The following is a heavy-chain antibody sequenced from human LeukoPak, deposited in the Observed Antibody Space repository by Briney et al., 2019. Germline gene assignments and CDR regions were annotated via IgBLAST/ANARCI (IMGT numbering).Heavy chain of an antibody. CDR2: INHSGST. J-gene: IGHJ4*02. CDR3: ARDEKNDFWGGYQYYFDY. Sequence: PSETLSLTCAVYGGSFSGYYWSWIRQPPGKGLEWIGEINHSGSTNYNPSLKSRVTISVDTSKNQFSLKLSSVTAADTAVYYCARDEKNDFWGGYQYYFDYWGQGTLVTVSS. V-gene: IGHV4-34*01. D-gene: IGHD3-3*01. CDR1: GGSFSGYY.